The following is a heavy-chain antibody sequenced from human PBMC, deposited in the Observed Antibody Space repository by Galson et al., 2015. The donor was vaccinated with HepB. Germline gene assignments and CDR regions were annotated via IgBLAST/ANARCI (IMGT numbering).Heavy chain of an antibody. CDR3: ARDGYCTNGVCDGDAFDI. V-gene: IGHV3-7*03. CDR1: GFTFSSYW. D-gene: IGHD2-8*01. J-gene: IGHJ3*02. CDR2: IKQDGREK. Sequence: SLRLSCAASGFTFSSYWMSWVRQAPGKGLEWVANIKQDGREKYYVDSVKGRFTISRDNAKNSLYLQMNSLRAEDTAVYYCARDGYCTNGVCDGDAFDIWGQGTMVTVSS.